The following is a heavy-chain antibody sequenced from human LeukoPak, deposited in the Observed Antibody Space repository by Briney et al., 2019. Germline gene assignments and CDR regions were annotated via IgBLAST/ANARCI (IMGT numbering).Heavy chain of an antibody. CDR2: IIAYAGNT. J-gene: IGHJ5*02. D-gene: IGHD3-3*01. CDR3: ARGPADERITIFGVVINAPWFDP. CDR1: GYTFTSYG. Sequence: ASVKVSCKASGYTFTSYGISWVRQAPGQGLEWMGWIIAYAGNTNYAQKIQGRVTMTTDTSTSTDYMELRRLRSDDKAVYYCARGPADERITIFGVVINAPWFDPWGQGTLVTVSS. V-gene: IGHV1-18*01.